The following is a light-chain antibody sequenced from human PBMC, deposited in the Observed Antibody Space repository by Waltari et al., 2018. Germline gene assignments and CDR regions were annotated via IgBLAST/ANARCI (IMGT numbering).Light chain of an antibody. CDR1: SGSVSTSDY. CDR2: STN. CDR3: VLYGGNGIWV. V-gene: IGLV8-61*01. J-gene: IGLJ3*02. Sequence: QTVVTQEPAFSVSPGGTITLTCALTSGSVSTSDYPRWYQQTPGQAPRTLIYSTNIRSSGVPDRFSGSIIGNKAALTITGAQADDESDYYCVLYGGNGIWVFGGGTRLTVL.